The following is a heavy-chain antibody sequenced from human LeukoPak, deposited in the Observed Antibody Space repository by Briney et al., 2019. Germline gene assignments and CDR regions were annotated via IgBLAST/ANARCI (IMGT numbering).Heavy chain of an antibody. CDR2: MNPNSGNT. CDR1: GYTFTSYD. Sequence: ASVKVSCKASGYTFTSYDINWVRQATGQGLEWMGWMNPNSGNTGYAQKFQGRVTITRNTSISTAYMELSSLRPEDTAVYYCARAYDFWSGYYHPRFDPWGQGTLVTVSS. D-gene: IGHD3-3*01. CDR3: ARAYDFWSGYYHPRFDP. J-gene: IGHJ5*02. V-gene: IGHV1-8*03.